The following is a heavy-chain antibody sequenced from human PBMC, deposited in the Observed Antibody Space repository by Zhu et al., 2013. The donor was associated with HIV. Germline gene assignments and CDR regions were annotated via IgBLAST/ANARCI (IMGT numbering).Heavy chain of an antibody. J-gene: IGHJ6*02. CDR1: GYSFSRFG. V-gene: IGHV1-18*01. CDR3: ARESGDCTSSSSCYLYYYYYGMDV. CDR2: ISVNNGQT. Sequence: QVQLVQSGPEVKKPGASVKVSCKASGYSFSRFGISWVRQAPGQGLEWMAWISVNNGQTNYTQRFAGRVTVTTDTSTNTAYMDLRSLTPDDTAVYYCARESGDCTSSSSCYLYYYYYGMDVWGQGTTVTVSS. D-gene: IGHD3-22*01.